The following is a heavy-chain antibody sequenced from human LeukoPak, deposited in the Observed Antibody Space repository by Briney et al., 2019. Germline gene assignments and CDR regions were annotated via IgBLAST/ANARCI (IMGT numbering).Heavy chain of an antibody. CDR3: ARGNYYGSGNYYYYMDV. V-gene: IGHV3-30*04. CDR1: GFTFSSYA. D-gene: IGHD3-10*01. CDR2: ISYDGSNK. J-gene: IGHJ6*03. Sequence: GGSLRLSCAASGFTFSSYAMHWVRQAPGKGLEWVAVISYDGSNKYYADSVKGRFTISRDNSKNTLYLQMNSLRAEDTAVYYCARGNYYGSGNYYYYMDVWGKGTTVTVSS.